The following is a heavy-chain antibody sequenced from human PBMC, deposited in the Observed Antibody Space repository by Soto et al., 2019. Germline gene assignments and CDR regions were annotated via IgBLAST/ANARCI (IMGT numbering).Heavy chain of an antibody. CDR2: VNPNSGDT. CDR3: ARDLAAIYDSSGYYLDF. V-gene: IGHV1-2*02. D-gene: IGHD3-22*01. Sequence: ASVKVSCKASGYTFTGHYMHWVRQAPGQGLEWMGWVNPNSGDTDYAQTFKGRVTVTTDTSINTAYMELSSLRSDDTAVYYCARDLAAIYDSSGYYLDFWGQGTRVTVSS. CDR1: GYTFTGHY. J-gene: IGHJ4*02.